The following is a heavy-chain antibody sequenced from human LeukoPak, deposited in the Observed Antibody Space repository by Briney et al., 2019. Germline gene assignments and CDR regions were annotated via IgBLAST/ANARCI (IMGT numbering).Heavy chain of an antibody. CDR1: GGSFSGYY. Sequence: PSETLTLTCAVYGGSFSGYYWSWIRQPPGKGLEWIGEINHSGSTNYNPSLKSRVPISVDTSKNQFSLKLSSVTAADTAVYYCAREDFYYGLDVWGQGTTVTVSS. CDR3: AREDFYYGLDV. V-gene: IGHV4-34*01. CDR2: INHSGST. J-gene: IGHJ6*02.